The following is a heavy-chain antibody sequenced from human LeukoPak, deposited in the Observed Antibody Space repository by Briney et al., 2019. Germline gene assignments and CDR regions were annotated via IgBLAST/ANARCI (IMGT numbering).Heavy chain of an antibody. CDR1: GFTFSNYA. V-gene: IGHV3-23*01. CDR2: ISAGGGVT. D-gene: IGHD1-26*01. Sequence: GGSLRLSCAVSGFTFSNYAMVWVRQAPGKGLDWVSSISAGGGVTSNADSVKGRFTISRDNSKNTLYLQMNSLRAEDTAVYYCARDSVGATNYFDYWGQGTLVTVSS. CDR3: ARDSVGATNYFDY. J-gene: IGHJ4*02.